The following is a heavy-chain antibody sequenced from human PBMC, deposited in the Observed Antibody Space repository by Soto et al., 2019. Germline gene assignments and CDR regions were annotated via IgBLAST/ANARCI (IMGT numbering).Heavy chain of an antibody. J-gene: IGHJ3*02. D-gene: IGHD2-21*01. CDR1: GGSISSGVYY. Sequence: PSETLSLTCTVSGGSISSGVYYWSWIRQHPGKGLEWIGYIYYSGSTYYNPSLKSRVTISVDTSKNQFSLKLSSVTAADTAVYYCASPAGFLSNAFDIWGQGTMVTVSS. CDR3: ASPAGFLSNAFDI. V-gene: IGHV4-31*03. CDR2: IYYSGST.